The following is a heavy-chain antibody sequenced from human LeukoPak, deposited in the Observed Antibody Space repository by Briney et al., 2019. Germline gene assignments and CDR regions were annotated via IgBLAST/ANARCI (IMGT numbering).Heavy chain of an antibody. CDR2: IYYSGST. J-gene: IGHJ5*02. D-gene: IGHD4-17*01. CDR1: GSSISSGDYY. Sequence: SQTLSLTCTVSGSSISSGDYYWSWIRQPPGKGLEWIGYIYYSGSTYYNPSLKSRVTISVDTSNNQFSLKLSSVTAADTAVYYCAREALRPSRWFDPWGQGTLVTVSS. CDR3: AREALRPSRWFDP. V-gene: IGHV4-30-4*01.